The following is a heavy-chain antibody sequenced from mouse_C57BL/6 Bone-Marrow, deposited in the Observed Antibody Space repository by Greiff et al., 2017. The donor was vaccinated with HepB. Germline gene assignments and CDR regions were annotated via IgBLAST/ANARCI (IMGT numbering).Heavy chain of an antibody. V-gene: IGHV1-7*01. D-gene: IGHD1-1*01. CDR1: GYTFTSYW. CDR3: ASYYYGSYWYFDV. J-gene: IGHJ1*03. Sequence: QVQLQQSGAELAKPWASVKLSCKASGYTFTSYWMHWVKQRPGQGLEWIGYINPSSGYTKYNQKFKDKATLTADKSSSTAYMQLSSLTYEDSAVYYCASYYYGSYWYFDVWGTGTTVTVSS. CDR2: INPSSGYT.